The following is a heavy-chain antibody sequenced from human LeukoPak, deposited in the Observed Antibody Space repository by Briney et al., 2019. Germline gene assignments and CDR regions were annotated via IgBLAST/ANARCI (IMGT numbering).Heavy chain of an antibody. CDR2: ISSSSSYI. V-gene: IGHV3-21*01. D-gene: IGHD6-6*01. CDR3: ARDRYSSSYRWFDP. CDR1: GFTFSSYS. J-gene: IGHJ5*02. Sequence: PGGSLRLSCAASGFTFSSYSMNWVRQAPGKGLEWVSSISSSSSYIYYADSVKGRFTISRDNAKNLLYLQMNSLRAEDTAVYYCARDRYSSSYRWFDPWGQGTLVTVSS.